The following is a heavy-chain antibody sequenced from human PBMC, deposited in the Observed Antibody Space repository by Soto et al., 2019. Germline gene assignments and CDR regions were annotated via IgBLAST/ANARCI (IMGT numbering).Heavy chain of an antibody. CDR3: ARDASPGYDILTGRCGNWFDP. CDR1: GFTFSSYD. Sequence: GGSLRLSCAASGFTFSSYDMHWVRQATGKGLEWVSAIGTAGDTYYPGSVKGRFTISRENAKNSLYLQMNSLRAEDTAVYYCARDASPGYDILTGRCGNWFDPWGQGTLVTVSS. J-gene: IGHJ5*02. CDR2: IGTAGDT. V-gene: IGHV3-13*01. D-gene: IGHD3-9*01.